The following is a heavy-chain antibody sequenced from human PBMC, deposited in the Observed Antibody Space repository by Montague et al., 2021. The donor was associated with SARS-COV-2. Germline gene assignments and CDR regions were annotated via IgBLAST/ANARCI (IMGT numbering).Heavy chain of an antibody. CDR2: IYHSGTT. CDR3: ALPLGGARFDP. D-gene: IGHD1-26*01. V-gene: IGHV4-4*02. J-gene: IGHJ5*02. CDR1: GGSVSSDNW. Sequence: SDTLSLTCTVSGGSVSSDNWWTWVRQPPGKGLEWIGEIYHSGTTNYNPSLQSRVTISVDKSRNHLSLNLGSATAADTAMYYCALPLGGARFDPWGQGILVTVSS.